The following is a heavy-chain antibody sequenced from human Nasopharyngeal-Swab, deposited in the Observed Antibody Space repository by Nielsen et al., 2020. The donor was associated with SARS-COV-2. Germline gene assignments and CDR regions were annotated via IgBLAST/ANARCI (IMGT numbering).Heavy chain of an antibody. J-gene: IGHJ4*02. Sequence: SETLSLTCTVSGGSISSSSYYWGWIRQPPGKGLEWLGSISYSGSTYYNPSLKSRVTISADTSKNQFSLKLSSVTAAGTAVYYCARTPSAYYYGSGPYYFDYWGQGTLVTVSS. CDR3: ARTPSAYYYGSGPYYFDY. CDR2: ISYSGST. CDR1: GGSISSSSYY. D-gene: IGHD3-10*01. V-gene: IGHV4-39*01.